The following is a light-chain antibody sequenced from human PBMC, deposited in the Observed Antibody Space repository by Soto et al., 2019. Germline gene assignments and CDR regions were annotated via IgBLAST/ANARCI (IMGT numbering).Light chain of an antibody. CDR1: SSNIGAGFD. Sequence: QSVLTQPPSGSGAPGQRVTISCTGSSSNIGAGFDVHWYQQLPGTAPKLLIYANGNRPSGVPDRFSGSKSGASASLAITGLQAEDEADYYCQSYDSSLVVFGGGTKLIVL. CDR2: ANG. V-gene: IGLV1-40*01. CDR3: QSYDSSLVV. J-gene: IGLJ2*01.